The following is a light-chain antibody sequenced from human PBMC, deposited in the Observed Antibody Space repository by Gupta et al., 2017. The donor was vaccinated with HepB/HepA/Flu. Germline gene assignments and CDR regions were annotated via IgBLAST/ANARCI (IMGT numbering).Light chain of an antibody. CDR3: AAWDTSLNVVV. V-gene: IGLV1-44*01. J-gene: IGLJ2*01. CDR1: SSNVGRNN. Sequence: QSVLTQSTSVSGTPGQRASISCSGSSSNVGRNNVNCYQQLPGTAPKVLINYNDERPSGVPDRSFGSKTGTSASLAISGRKSEKEADYYCAAWDTSLNVVVFGGGTKLTVL. CDR2: YND.